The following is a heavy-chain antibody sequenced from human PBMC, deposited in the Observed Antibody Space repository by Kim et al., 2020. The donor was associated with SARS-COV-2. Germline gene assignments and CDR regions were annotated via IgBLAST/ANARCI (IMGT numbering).Heavy chain of an antibody. D-gene: IGHD3-10*01. CDR3: AKAPGLYYYGSGSYYDY. V-gene: IGHV3-23*01. CDR1: GFTFSSYA. J-gene: IGHJ4*02. Sequence: GGSLRLSCAASGFTFSSYAMSWVRQAPGKGLEWVSAISGSGGSTYYADSVKGRFTISRDNSKNTLYLQMNSLRAEDTAVYYCAKAPGLYYYGSGSYYDYWGQGTLVTVSS. CDR2: ISGSGGST.